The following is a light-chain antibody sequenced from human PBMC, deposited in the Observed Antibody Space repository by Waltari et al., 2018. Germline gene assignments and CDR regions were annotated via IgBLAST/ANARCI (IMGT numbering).Light chain of an antibody. CDR2: DVT. CDR3: SSYIRISASWV. Sequence: QSALTQPVSVSGSPGQSITISCTGTSSDVGGFNYVSRYQHHPGKAPKLMIYDVTKRPSGVSNRFSGSGSGNTASLTISGLQSEDEAYYYCSSYIRISASWVFGGGTKLTVL. CDR1: SSDVGGFNY. V-gene: IGLV2-14*03. J-gene: IGLJ3*02.